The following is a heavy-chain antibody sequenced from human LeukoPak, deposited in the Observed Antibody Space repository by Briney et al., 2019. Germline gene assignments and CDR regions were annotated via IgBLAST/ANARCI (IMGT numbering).Heavy chain of an antibody. Sequence: GESLKISCKGSGYSFTSYWIVWVRQMPGKGLEWMGIIYPGDSDTRYSPSFQGQVTISADKSIGTAYLQWSSLKASDTAMYYCSTRIAAAGHFDYWGQGTLVTVSS. V-gene: IGHV5-51*01. D-gene: IGHD6-13*01. CDR1: GYSFTSYW. J-gene: IGHJ4*02. CDR3: STRIAAAGHFDY. CDR2: IYPGDSDT.